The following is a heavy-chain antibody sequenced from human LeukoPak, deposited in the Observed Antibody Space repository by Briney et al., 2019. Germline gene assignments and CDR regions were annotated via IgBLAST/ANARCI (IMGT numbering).Heavy chain of an antibody. V-gene: IGHV1-69*04. CDR1: GYTFTSYD. CDR3: ARGRSGSYYDY. CDR2: IIPILGIA. Sequence: SVKVSCKASGYTFTSYDISWVRQAPGQGLEWMGRIIPILGIANYAQKFQGRVTITADKSTSTAYMELSSLRSEDTAVYYCARGRSGSYYDYWGQGTLVTVSS. D-gene: IGHD1-26*01. J-gene: IGHJ4*02.